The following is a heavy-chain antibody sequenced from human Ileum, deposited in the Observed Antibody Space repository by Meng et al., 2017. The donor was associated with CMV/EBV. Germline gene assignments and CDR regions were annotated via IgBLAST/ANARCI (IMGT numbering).Heavy chain of an antibody. V-gene: IGHV1-18*01. J-gene: IGHJ4*02. CDR2: ISAYNGNT. CDR1: GSPFTSYG. Sequence: KASGSPFTSYGISWVRQAPGQGLEWMGWISAYNGNTNYAQKLQGRVTMTTDTSTSTAYMELRSLRSDDTAVYYCARSSGLAAADSFDYWGQGTLVTVSS. D-gene: IGHD6-13*01. CDR3: ARSSGLAAADSFDY.